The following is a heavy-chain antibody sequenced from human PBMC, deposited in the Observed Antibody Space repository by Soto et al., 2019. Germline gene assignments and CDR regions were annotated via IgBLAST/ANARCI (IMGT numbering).Heavy chain of an antibody. D-gene: IGHD5-12*01. Sequence: SVKLSCKASGGTFRSYAISWVRQAPGQGLEWMGGIIPIFGTANYAQKFQGRVTITADKSTSTAYMELSSLRSEDTAVYYCARGREVATLYYCMDVSCPGPTLSVS. V-gene: IGHV1-69*06. CDR2: IIPIFGTA. J-gene: IGHJ6*02. CDR3: ARGREVATLYYCMDV. CDR1: GGTFRSYA.